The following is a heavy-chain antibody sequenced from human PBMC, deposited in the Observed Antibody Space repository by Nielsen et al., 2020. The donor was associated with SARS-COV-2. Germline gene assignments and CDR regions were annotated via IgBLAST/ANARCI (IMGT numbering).Heavy chain of an antibody. J-gene: IGHJ4*02. CDR3: TRDGTHSSSWFGY. V-gene: IGHV3-11*06. D-gene: IGHD6-13*01. CDR1: GFTFSDYY. CDR2: ISGSGTYT. Sequence: GESLKISCAASGFTFSDYYMSWIRQAPGKGLEWISYISGSGTYTNFADSVKSRFSISRDNAKKSLYLQMNSLRVEDTAIYYCTRDGTHSSSWFGYWGQGTLVTVSS.